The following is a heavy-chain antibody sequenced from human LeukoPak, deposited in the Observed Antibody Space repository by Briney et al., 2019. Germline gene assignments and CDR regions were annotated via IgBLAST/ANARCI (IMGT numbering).Heavy chain of an antibody. CDR3: ARVFPQYYYHNSDYIGVDY. J-gene: IGHJ4*02. CDR1: GFTFSNHP. Sequence: GGSLRLSCAASGFTFSNHPMLWVRQAPGKGLEYVSAISSNGGSTFYANSVKGRFTISRDNSKNTLYLQMNSLRAEDTAVYYCARVFPQYYYHNSDYIGVDYWGQGTLVTVSS. D-gene: IGHD3-22*01. V-gene: IGHV3-64*01. CDR2: ISSNGGST.